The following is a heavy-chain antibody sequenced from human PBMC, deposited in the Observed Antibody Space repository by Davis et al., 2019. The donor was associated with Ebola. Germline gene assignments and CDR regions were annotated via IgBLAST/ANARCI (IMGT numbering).Heavy chain of an antibody. CDR2: ITNDGNSA. J-gene: IGHJ4*02. CDR3: ASLEDKTGMATIIGDY. Sequence: PGGSLRLSCAASGFTFSTYWMHWVRQAPGKGLVWVSRITNDGNSATYADSVKGRFTMSRDNAKNTLYLQMNSLRDEDTGVYYCASLEDKTGMATIIGDYWGQGTLVTVSS. D-gene: IGHD5-24*01. V-gene: IGHV3-74*01. CDR1: GFTFSTYW.